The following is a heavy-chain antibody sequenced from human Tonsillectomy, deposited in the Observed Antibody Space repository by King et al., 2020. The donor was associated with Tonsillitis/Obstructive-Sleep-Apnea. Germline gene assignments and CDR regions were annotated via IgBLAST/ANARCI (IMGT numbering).Heavy chain of an antibody. Sequence: VQLVESGGVLVQPGRSLRLSCAASGFTFDDYAIHWVRQGPGKGLEWVSGISWNSGSKAYADSVKGRFTISRDNARSSLYLQMNSLRAEDTGLYYCAKSIGEGIFGVVIYFDYWGQGTLVTVSS. CDR1: GFTFDDYA. CDR3: AKSIGEGIFGVVIYFDY. J-gene: IGHJ4*02. D-gene: IGHD3-3*01. CDR2: ISWNSGSK. V-gene: IGHV3-9*01.